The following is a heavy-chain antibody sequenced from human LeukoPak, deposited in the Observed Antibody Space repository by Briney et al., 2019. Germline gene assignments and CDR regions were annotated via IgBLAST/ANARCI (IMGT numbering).Heavy chain of an antibody. CDR3: ARLGSGSYSEGKH. J-gene: IGHJ1*01. CDR1: GFTFSDYT. V-gene: IGHV3-33*01. CDR2: IWHDGTYI. D-gene: IGHD3-10*01. Sequence: GGSLRLSCPASGFTFSDYTMQWLRQAPGKGLEWVAVIWHDGTYISYGDSVRGRFTISRDNSKNTLYLQMNSLRAEDTAVYYCARLGSGSYSEGKHWGQGTLVTVSS.